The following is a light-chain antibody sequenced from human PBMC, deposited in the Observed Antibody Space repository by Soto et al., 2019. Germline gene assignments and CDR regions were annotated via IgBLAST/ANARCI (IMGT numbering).Light chain of an antibody. J-gene: IGKJ2*01. CDR3: LHYGSLYT. Sequence: EIVLTQSPGTLSLSPGERATLSCRASQSVSSTYLAWCQQKPGQAPRLLIYAASIRATGIPDRFSGSGSGTDFTLTISRLEPEDFAVYYCLHYGSLYTFGQGTKLEIK. CDR1: QSVSSTY. CDR2: AAS. V-gene: IGKV3-20*01.